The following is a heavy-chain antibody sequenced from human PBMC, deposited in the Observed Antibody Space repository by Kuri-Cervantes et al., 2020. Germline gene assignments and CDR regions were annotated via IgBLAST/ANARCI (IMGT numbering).Heavy chain of an antibody. D-gene: IGHD1-26*01. CDR1: GFTFSSYW. J-gene: IGHJ4*02. Sequence: GESLKIPCAASGFTFSSYWVHWVRQAPGKGLVWVSRVNSDWRSPRYADSVKGRFAISRDNAKNTLCLQMNGLRAEATAVYYCAREGEVGVANFDYWGQGTLVTVPQ. CDR3: AREGEVGVANFDY. CDR2: VNSDWRSP. V-gene: IGHV3-74*01.